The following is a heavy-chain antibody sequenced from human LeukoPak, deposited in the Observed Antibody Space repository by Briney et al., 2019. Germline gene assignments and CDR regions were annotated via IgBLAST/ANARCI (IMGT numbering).Heavy chain of an antibody. D-gene: IGHD5-12*01. Sequence: GGSLRLSCAASGFTFSSYWMSWVRQAPGKGLEWVANIKQDGSEKCYVDSVKGRFTISRDNAKNSLYLQMNSLRAEDTAVYYCAVEGGSDAFDIWGQGTMVTVSS. CDR2: IKQDGSEK. CDR1: GFTFSSYW. V-gene: IGHV3-7*01. CDR3: AVEGGSDAFDI. J-gene: IGHJ3*02.